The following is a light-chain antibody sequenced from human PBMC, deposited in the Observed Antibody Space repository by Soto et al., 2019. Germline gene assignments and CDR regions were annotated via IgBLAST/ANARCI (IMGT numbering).Light chain of an antibody. CDR3: NSYAGSNNWG. Sequence: QSALTQPASVSGSPGQSITISCTGTSSDVGGYNYVSWYQQHPGKAPKLMIYEVSKRPSGVPDRFSGSKSGNTASLTVSGLQAEDEADYYGNSYAGSNNWGFGGGTKLTVL. CDR1: SSDVGGYNY. J-gene: IGLJ3*02. CDR2: EVS. V-gene: IGLV2-8*01.